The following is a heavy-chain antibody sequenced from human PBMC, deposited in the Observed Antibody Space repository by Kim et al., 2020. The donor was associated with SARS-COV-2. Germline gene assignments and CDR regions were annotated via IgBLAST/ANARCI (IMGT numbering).Heavy chain of an antibody. Sequence: GGSLRLSCAASGFTFSSYSMNWVRQAPGKGLEWVSYISSSSSTIYYADSVKGRFTISRDNAKNSLYLQMNSLRDEDTAVYYCASPSKYYYGSGSYFYYYGMDVWGQGTTVTVSS. D-gene: IGHD3-10*01. V-gene: IGHV3-48*02. J-gene: IGHJ6*02. CDR2: ISSSSSTI. CDR1: GFTFSSYS. CDR3: ASPSKYYYGSGSYFYYYGMDV.